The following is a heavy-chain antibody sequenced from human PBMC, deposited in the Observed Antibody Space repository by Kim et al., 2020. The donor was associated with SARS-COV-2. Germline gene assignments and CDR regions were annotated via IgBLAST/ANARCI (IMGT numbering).Heavy chain of an antibody. CDR3: AREDGFPGGSGSFKYNWFDP. D-gene: IGHD3-10*01. CDR2: INGGNGNT. V-gene: IGHV1-3*01. CDR1: GYTFTSFA. J-gene: IGHJ5*02. Sequence: ASVKVSCKASGYTFTSFAIDWVRQAPGQRLEWMGWINGGNGNTKYSQNFQGRITITRDTSASTAYMELSSLRSEDTAVYYCAREDGFPGGSGSFKYNWFDPWGQGTLVTVSS.